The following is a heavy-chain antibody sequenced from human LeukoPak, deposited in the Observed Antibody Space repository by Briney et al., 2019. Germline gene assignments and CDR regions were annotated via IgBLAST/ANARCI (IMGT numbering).Heavy chain of an antibody. CDR3: ARGNDFWSGYGV. J-gene: IGHJ4*02. Sequence: ASVKVSCKASGYTFIGYFIHWVRQAPGQGLEWMGWINPNSGGTNYAQKFQGRVTMTRDTSISTAYMELSRLRSDDTAVYYCARGNDFWSGYGVWGQGTLVTVSS. CDR2: INPNSGGT. D-gene: IGHD3-3*01. V-gene: IGHV1-2*02. CDR1: GYTFIGYF.